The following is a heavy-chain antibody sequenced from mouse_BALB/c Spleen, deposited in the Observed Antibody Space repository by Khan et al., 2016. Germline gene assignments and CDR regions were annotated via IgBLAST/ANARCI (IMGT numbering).Heavy chain of an antibody. D-gene: IGHD2-4*01. CDR2: ISSGGST. CDR3: ARSVGMITTYFDY. V-gene: IGHV5-6-5*01. CDR1: GFTFNSYA. J-gene: IGHJ2*01. Sequence: EVELVESGGGLVKPGGSLKLSCAASGFTFNSYAMSWVRQTPEKRLEWVASISSGGSTYYPDSVKGRFTISRDNARNILYLQMSSLRSEDTAMYYCARSVGMITTYFDYWGQGTTLTVSS.